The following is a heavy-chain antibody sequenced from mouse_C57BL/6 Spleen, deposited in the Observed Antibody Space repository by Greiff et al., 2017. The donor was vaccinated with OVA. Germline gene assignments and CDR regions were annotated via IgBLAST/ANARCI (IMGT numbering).Heavy chain of an antibody. V-gene: IGHV1-69*01. J-gene: IGHJ4*01. Sequence: VQLQQPGAELVMPGASVKLSCKASGYTFTSYWMHWVKQRPGQGLEWIGEIDPSDSYTNYNQKFKGKSTLTVDKSSSTAYMQLSSLTSEDSAVYYCAPGLRRDYYAMDYWGQGTSVTVSS. D-gene: IGHD2-4*01. CDR3: APGLRRDYYAMDY. CDR2: IDPSDSYT. CDR1: GYTFTSYW.